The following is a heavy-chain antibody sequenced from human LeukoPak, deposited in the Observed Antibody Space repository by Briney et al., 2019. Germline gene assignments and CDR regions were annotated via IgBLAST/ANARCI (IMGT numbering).Heavy chain of an antibody. V-gene: IGHV3-64*01. CDR1: GFTFSRDY. J-gene: IGHJ6*02. D-gene: IGHD3-3*01. CDR2: ISSNGGKT. CDR3: ARDTNREQDI. Sequence: GGSLRLSCAASGFTFSRDYIHWVRQAPGKGLEYVSAISSNGGKTHYTNSVKGRFTISRDNSKNTVYLQMGSLSTEDTAVYYCARDTNREQDIWCQGTTVTVSS.